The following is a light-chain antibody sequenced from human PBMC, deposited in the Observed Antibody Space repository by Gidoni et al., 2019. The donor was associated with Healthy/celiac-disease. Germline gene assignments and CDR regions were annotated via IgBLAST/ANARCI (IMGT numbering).Light chain of an antibody. V-gene: IGKV1-39*01. J-gene: IGKJ1*01. CDR2: AAS. CDR3: QQSYSTPPWGWT. Sequence: DIQMTQSPSSLSASVGDRVTITCRASQSISSYLNWYQQKPGKAPKLLIYAASSLQSGVPSRFSGSGSGTDFTLTISSLQPEDFATYYCQQSYSTPPWGWTFGQGTKVEIK. CDR1: QSISSY.